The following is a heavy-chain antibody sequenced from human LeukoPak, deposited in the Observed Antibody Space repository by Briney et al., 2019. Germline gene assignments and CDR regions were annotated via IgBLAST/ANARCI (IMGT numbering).Heavy chain of an antibody. J-gene: IGHJ4*02. CDR3: ARVATVSRTSEWHY. CDR1: GYTFTGYY. V-gene: IGHV1-2*02. CDR2: INPNSGGT. Sequence: ASVKVSCKASGYTFTGYYMHWVRQAPGQGLEWMGWINPNSGGTNYAQKFQGRVTMTGDTSISTAYMELSRLRSDDTAVYYCARVATVSRTSEWHYWGQGTLVTVSS. D-gene: IGHD2-2*01.